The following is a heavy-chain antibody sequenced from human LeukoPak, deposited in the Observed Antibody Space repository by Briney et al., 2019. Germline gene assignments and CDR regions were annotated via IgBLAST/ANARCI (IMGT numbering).Heavy chain of an antibody. CDR1: GYSFTNYW. D-gene: IGHD3-22*01. V-gene: IGHV5-51*01. Sequence: GESLKISCKGSGYSFTNYWIGWLRQMPGKGLEWMGIIYPGDSDTRYSPSFQGQVTISADKSISTAYLQWNRLKASDTAMYYCASLTGGDYYDTSGYFAFDIWGQGTVVTVSS. CDR3: ASLTGGDYYDTSGYFAFDI. CDR2: IYPGDSDT. J-gene: IGHJ3*02.